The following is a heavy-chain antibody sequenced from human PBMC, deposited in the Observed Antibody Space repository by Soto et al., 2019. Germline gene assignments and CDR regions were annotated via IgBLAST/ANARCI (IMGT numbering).Heavy chain of an antibody. D-gene: IGHD3-22*01. CDR3: AHRTKDSDSSSYNDAFAI. V-gene: IGHV2-5*01. Sequence: QITLKESGPTLVKPTQTLTLTCTFSGFSLITSGVGVGWIRQPPGKALEGIALIYWYDDKRYSPSLKSRLTINKETAKNQVVLTMTNMDPVDTATYYCAHRTKDSDSSSYNDAFAIWGQGTMVTVSS. J-gene: IGHJ3*02. CDR1: GFSLITSGVG. CDR2: IYWYDDK.